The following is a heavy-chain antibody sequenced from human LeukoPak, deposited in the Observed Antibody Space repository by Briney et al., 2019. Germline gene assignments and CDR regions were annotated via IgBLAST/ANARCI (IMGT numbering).Heavy chain of an antibody. CDR2: IKQDGSEK. CDR3: ARAWQWAFDI. J-gene: IGHJ3*02. CDR1: GSTFSTSW. V-gene: IGHV3-7*04. D-gene: IGHD2-8*01. Sequence: GGSLRLSCAASGSTFSTSWMSWVRQTPGKGLEWVASIKQDGSEKYYVDSVRGRFTISRDNAKNSLSLQMNSLRAEDTAVYYCARAWQWAFDIWGQGTMVTVSS.